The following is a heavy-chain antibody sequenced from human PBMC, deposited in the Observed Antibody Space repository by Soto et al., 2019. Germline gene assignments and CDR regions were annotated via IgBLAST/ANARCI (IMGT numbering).Heavy chain of an antibody. CDR1: GFTFSSYA. CDR2: ISGSGGST. Sequence: EVPLLESGGGLVQPGGSLRLSCAASGFTFSSYAMRWVRQAPVKGLEWVSAISGSGGSTYYADSVKGRFTISRDNSKNTRYLQMNSLRAEDTAVYYCARRGSGSYSGYWGQGTLVTVSS. D-gene: IGHD1-26*01. J-gene: IGHJ4*02. CDR3: ARRGSGSYSGY. V-gene: IGHV3-23*01.